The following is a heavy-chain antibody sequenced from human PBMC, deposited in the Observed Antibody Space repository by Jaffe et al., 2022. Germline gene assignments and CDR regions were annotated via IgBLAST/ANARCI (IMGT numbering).Heavy chain of an antibody. Sequence: EVQLVESGGGLVKPGGSLRLSCAASGFSFSSYNINWVRQAPGKGLEWVSSISTTGTYTHYADSVKGRFTISRDNAKNSLYLQMNSLRVEDTAVYYCASLGWEVAYYMDVWGKGTTVTVSS. CDR2: ISTTGTYT. CDR1: GFSFSSYN. D-gene: IGHD1-26*01. CDR3: ASLGWEVAYYMDV. J-gene: IGHJ6*03. V-gene: IGHV3-21*01.